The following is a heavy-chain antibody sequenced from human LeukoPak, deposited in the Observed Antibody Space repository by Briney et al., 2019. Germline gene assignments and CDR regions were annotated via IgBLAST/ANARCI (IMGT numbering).Heavy chain of an antibody. D-gene: IGHD3-22*01. V-gene: IGHV3-30*02. Sequence: SGGSLRLSCAASGFIFSNYGMHWVRQPPGKGLEWVAFIRSDGSDRYYAASVKGRFTISRDNSKNTLWLQMNSLRAEDTAVYYCAKHDSSSDFWGQGTLVTLSA. CDR1: GFIFSNYG. J-gene: IGHJ4*02. CDR3: AKHDSSSDF. CDR2: IRSDGSDR.